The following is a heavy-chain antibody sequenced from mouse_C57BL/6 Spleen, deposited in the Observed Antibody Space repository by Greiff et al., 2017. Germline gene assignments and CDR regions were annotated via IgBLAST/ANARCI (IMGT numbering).Heavy chain of an antibody. CDR2: IYPETGGT. CDR3: TSSLCNYVGYAMDD. J-gene: IGHJ4*01. CDR1: GYTFTDYE. D-gene: IGHD2-1*01. Sequence: QVQLQQSGAELVRPGASVTLSCKASGYTFTDYEMHWVKQTPVHGLEWIGAIYPETGGTAYNQKFKGKAILTADKSSSTASMALSSLTSVDSAVYYCTSSLCNYVGYAMDDWGQGTSVTVSS. V-gene: IGHV1-15*01.